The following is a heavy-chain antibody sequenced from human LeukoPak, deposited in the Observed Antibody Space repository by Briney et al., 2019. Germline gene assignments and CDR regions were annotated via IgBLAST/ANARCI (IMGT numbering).Heavy chain of an antibody. CDR2: IYSGGST. CDR1: VLTVSSNY. V-gene: IGHV3-66*01. D-gene: IGHD3-10*01. CDR3: ARDLVWFRELGAFDI. J-gene: IGHJ3*02. Sequence: GGSLRLSCAASVLTVSSNYMSWVRQAPGKGLEWVSVIYSGGSTYYADSVKGRFTISRDKSKNTLYLQMNSLRAEDTAVYYCARDLVWFRELGAFDIWGQGTMVTVSS.